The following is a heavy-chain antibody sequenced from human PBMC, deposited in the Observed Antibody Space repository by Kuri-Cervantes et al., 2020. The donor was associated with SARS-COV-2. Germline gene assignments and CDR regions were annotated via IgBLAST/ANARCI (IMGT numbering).Heavy chain of an antibody. V-gene: IGHV3-21*01. CDR3: ERDGAARRLYMDV. CDR1: GFTFSSYS. J-gene: IGHJ6*03. D-gene: IGHD6-6*01. Sequence: GGSLRLSCAASGFTFSSYSMNWVRQAPGKGLEWVSSISSSSSYIYYADSVKGRFTISRDNSKNTLYLQMNSLRAEDTAVYYYERDGAARRLYMDVWGKGTTVTVSS. CDR2: ISSSSSYI.